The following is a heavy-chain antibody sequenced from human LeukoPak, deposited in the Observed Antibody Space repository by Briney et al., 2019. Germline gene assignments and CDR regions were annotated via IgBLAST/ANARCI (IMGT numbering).Heavy chain of an antibody. J-gene: IGHJ4*02. CDR1: GYALTELS. D-gene: IGHD6-13*01. Sequence: GASVKVSCKVSGYALTELSMHWVRQAPGKGLEWMGGFDPEDGETIYAQKFQGRVTMTEDTSTDTAYMELSSLRSEDTAVYYCATAYSSSWDYFDYWGQGTLVTVSS. V-gene: IGHV1-24*01. CDR2: FDPEDGET. CDR3: ATAYSSSWDYFDY.